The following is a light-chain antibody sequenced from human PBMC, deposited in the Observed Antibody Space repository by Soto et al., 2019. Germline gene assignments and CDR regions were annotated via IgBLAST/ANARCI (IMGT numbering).Light chain of an antibody. CDR1: QSISTW. CDR2: DAS. Sequence: DIQMTQSPSTLSASVGDRVTITCRASQSISTWLAWYQQKPGKAPKLLIYDASSLESGVPSRFSGSASGTEFTLTISSLQPDDFGTYYCQQYNSYYQNFGKGTKVDI. CDR3: QQYNSYYQN. V-gene: IGKV1-5*01. J-gene: IGKJ1*01.